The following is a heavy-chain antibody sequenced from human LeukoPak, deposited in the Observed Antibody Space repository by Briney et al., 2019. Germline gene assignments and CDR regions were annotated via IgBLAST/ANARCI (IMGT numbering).Heavy chain of an antibody. J-gene: IGHJ5*02. V-gene: IGHV3-30*02. CDR1: GLNFSNYD. D-gene: IGHD2-21*02. CDR2: IRYDGSDK. CDR3: AKGDTS. Sequence: GGSLRLSCAASGLNFSNYDMHWVRQAPGKGLEWVAFIRYDGSDKYYADSVKGRFTISRDNSKNTLYVQMNSLRNEDTAVYYCAKGDTSWGQGTLVTVSS.